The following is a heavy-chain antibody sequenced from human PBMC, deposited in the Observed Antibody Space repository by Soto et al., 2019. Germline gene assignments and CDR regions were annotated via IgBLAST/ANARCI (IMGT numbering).Heavy chain of an antibody. CDR2: ISSSSSYI. Sequence: GGSLRLSCAASGFTFSSYSMNWVRQAPGKGLEWVSSISSSSSYIYYADSAKGRFTISRDNTNNSLFLQMNSRRAEGAAVYYCAVKGSGGMDVGGQGTTVTV. CDR1: GFTFSSYS. D-gene: IGHD3-10*01. V-gene: IGHV3-21*01. J-gene: IGHJ6*02. CDR3: AVKGSGGMDV.